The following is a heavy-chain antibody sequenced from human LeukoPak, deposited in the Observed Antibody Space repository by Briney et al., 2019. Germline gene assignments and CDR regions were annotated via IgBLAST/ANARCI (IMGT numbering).Heavy chain of an antibody. Sequence: PGGSLRLSCAASGFTFSSYAMHWVRQAPGKGLEWVAVISYDGSNKYYADSVKGRFAISRDNSKNTLYLQMNSLGAEDTAVYYCARDKSSSWYINWFDPWGQGTLVTVSS. J-gene: IGHJ5*02. D-gene: IGHD6-13*01. CDR2: ISYDGSNK. CDR3: ARDKSSSWYINWFDP. CDR1: GFTFSSYA. V-gene: IGHV3-30*09.